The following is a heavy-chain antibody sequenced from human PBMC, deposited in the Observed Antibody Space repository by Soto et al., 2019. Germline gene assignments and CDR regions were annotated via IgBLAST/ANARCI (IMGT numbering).Heavy chain of an antibody. Sequence: GASVKVSCKASGYTFTSYAMHWVRQAPGQGLEWMGGIIPIFGTSNYAQKFQGRVTITADESTTTAYMELSSLTSEDTAVYYCARAGLASVSWVYYFDYWGQGTLVTVSS. J-gene: IGHJ4*02. CDR1: GYTFTSYA. V-gene: IGHV1-69*13. CDR2: IIPIFGTS. D-gene: IGHD2-8*01. CDR3: ARAGLASVSWVYYFDY.